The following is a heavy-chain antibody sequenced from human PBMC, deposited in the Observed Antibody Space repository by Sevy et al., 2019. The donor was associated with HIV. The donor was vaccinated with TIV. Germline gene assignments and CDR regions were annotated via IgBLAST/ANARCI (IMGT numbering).Heavy chain of an antibody. CDR2: FSFGCGKI. D-gene: IGHD3-10*02. CDR3: AREGCSKPHDY. V-gene: IGHV3-23*01. CDR1: GFTFSSYA. J-gene: IGHJ4*02. Sequence: GGSLRLSCVASGFTFSSYAMSWVRQAPGKGLEWVSTFSFGCGKINYADSVKGRFTISRDNSKNTLYLQMHSLRAEDTAVYYGAREGCSKPHDYWGQGTLVTVSS.